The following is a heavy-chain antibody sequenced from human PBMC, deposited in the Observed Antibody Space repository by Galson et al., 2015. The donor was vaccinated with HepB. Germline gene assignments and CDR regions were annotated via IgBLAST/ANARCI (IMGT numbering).Heavy chain of an antibody. D-gene: IGHD6-19*01. V-gene: IGHV3-30*04. Sequence: SLRLSCAASGFTFSSYAMHWVRQAPGKGLEWVAVISYDGSNKYYADSVKGRFTISRDNSKNTLYLQMNSLRAEDTAVYYCARDGEQWLEPRAEYYYYGMDVWGQGTTVTVSS. CDR1: GFTFSSYA. CDR2: ISYDGSNK. CDR3: ARDGEQWLEPRAEYYYYGMDV. J-gene: IGHJ6*02.